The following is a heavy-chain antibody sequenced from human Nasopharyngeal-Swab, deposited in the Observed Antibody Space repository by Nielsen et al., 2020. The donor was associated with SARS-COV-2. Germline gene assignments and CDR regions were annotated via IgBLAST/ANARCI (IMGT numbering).Heavy chain of an antibody. V-gene: IGHV4-30-4*01. Sequence: RQAPGKGLEWIGYIYYSGSTYYNPSLKSRVTMSVDKSKNQFSLKLSSVTAADTAVYYCASPQGSSGHYYMDVWGKGTTVTVSS. CDR2: IYYSGST. J-gene: IGHJ6*03. CDR3: ASPQGSSGHYYMDV. D-gene: IGHD3-22*01.